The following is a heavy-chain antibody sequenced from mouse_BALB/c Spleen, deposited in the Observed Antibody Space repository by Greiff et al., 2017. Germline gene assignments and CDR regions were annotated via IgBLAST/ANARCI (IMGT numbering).Heavy chain of an antibody. CDR1: GYTFTSYY. J-gene: IGHJ2*01. D-gene: IGHD2-4*01. CDR3: TRSMITFFDY. V-gene: IGHV1S81*02. CDR2: INPSNGGT. Sequence: QVQLKQSGAELVKPGASVKLSCKASGYTFTSYYMYWVKQRPGQGLEWIGEINPSNGGTNFNEKFKSKATLTVDKSSSTAYMQLSSLTSEDSAVYYCTRSMITFFDYWGQGTTLTVSS.